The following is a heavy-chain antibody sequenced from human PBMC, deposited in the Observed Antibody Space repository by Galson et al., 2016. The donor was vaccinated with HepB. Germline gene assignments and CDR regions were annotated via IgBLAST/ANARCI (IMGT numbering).Heavy chain of an antibody. CDR2: ISTSGSYI. D-gene: IGHD3-10*01. CDR1: GFTFSSNS. CDR3: ARSPSGFTFGKIDY. V-gene: IGHV3-21*01. J-gene: IGHJ4*02. Sequence: SLRLSCAASGFTFSSNSMNWVRQAPGKGLEWVSSISTSGSYIYYADSVRGRFTISRDNARNSLYLQMKSLRAEDTAVYDCARSPSGFTFGKIDYWGQGSLVTVSS.